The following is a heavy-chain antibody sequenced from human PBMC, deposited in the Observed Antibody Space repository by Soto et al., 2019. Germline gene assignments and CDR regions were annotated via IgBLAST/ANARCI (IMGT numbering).Heavy chain of an antibody. CDR3: ARVESGGYCSGGSCPYYYYGMDV. Sequence: GGSLRLSCAASGFTFSSYAMHWVRQAPGKGLEWVAVISYDGSNKYYADSVKGRFTISRDNSKNTLYLQMNSLRAEDTAVYYCARVESGGYCSGGSCPYYYYGMDVWGQGTTVTVSS. D-gene: IGHD2-15*01. V-gene: IGHV3-30-3*01. CDR2: ISYDGSNK. CDR1: GFTFSSYA. J-gene: IGHJ6*02.